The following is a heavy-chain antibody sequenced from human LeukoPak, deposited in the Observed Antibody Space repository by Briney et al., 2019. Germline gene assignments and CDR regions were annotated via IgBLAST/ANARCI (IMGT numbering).Heavy chain of an antibody. V-gene: IGHV1-69*13. CDR3: ARGATYSFYSGSDRISLPPKYYHYSGMDV. CDR2: IIPISGTL. D-gene: IGHD3-10*01. Sequence: GVSVKASCKTSGGTFSSYVISWVRQAPGQGLEWMGGIIPISGTLNYAQKFQGRLTITADEFTSTAHLGLSSLRSQDTAVYYCARGATYSFYSGSDRISLPPKYYHYSGMDVWGEGTTVTVSS. CDR1: GGTFSSYV. J-gene: IGHJ6*04.